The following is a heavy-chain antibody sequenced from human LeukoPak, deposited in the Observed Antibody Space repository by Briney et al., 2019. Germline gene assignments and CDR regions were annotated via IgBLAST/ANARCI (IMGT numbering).Heavy chain of an antibody. CDR2: ISWDGGST. V-gene: IGHV3-43D*03. D-gene: IGHD3-22*01. Sequence: GGSLRLSCAASGFTFDDYAMHWVRQAPGKGLEWVSLISWDGGSTYYADSVKGRFTISRDNSKNSLYLQMNSLRAEDTALYYCAKEDYYDSSGRKGGFDYWGQGTLVTVSS. J-gene: IGHJ4*02. CDR1: GFTFDDYA. CDR3: AKEDYYDSSGRKGGFDY.